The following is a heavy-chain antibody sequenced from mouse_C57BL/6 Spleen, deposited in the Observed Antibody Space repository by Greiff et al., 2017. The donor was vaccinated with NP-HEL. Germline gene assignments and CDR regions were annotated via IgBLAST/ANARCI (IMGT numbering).Heavy chain of an antibody. CDR3: ARSDGYYPYFDY. J-gene: IGHJ2*01. Sequence: QVQLQQSGTELVKPGASVKLSCKASGYTFTSYWMHWVKQRPGQGLEWIGNINPSNGGTNYNEKFKSKATLTVDKSSSTAYMQLSSLTSEDSAVYYCARSDGYYPYFDYWGQGTTLTVSS. D-gene: IGHD2-3*01. CDR1: GYTFTSYW. V-gene: IGHV1-53*01. CDR2: INPSNGGT.